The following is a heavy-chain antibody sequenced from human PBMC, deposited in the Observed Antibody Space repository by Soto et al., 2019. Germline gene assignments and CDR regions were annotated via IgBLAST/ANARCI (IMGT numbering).Heavy chain of an antibody. CDR2: IYYSGST. V-gene: IGHV4-31*03. CDR1: GGSISSGGYY. D-gene: IGHD6-19*01. CDR3: AKGVAVAGYRFFDY. J-gene: IGHJ4*02. Sequence: SETLSLTCTVSGGSISSGGYYWSWIRQHPGKGLEWIGYIYYSGSTYYNPSLKSRVTISVDTYKNQFSLKLSSVTAADTAFYYCAKGVAVAGYRFFDYWGQGTLVTVSS.